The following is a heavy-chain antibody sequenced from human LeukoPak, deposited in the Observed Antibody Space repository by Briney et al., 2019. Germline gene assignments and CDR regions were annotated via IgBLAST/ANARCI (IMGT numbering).Heavy chain of an antibody. J-gene: IGHJ6*03. V-gene: IGHV4-34*01. CDR3: ARGVFIQLLSYYYYYMDV. CDR1: GGSFSGYY. Sequence: SETLSLTCAVYGGSFSGYYWSWIRQPPGKGLEWIGEINHSGSTNYNPSLKSRVTISVDTSKNQFSLKLSSVTAADTAVYYCARGVFIQLLSYYYYYMDVWGKGTTVTVSS. D-gene: IGHD5-18*01. CDR2: INHSGST.